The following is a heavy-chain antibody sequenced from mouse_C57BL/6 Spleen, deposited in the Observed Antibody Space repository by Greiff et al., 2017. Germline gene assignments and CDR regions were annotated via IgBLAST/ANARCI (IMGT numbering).Heavy chain of an antibody. CDR1: GFSFNTYA. D-gene: IGHD2-1*01. J-gene: IGHJ3*01. CDR3: VRQGGNYVFAY. Sequence: EVQRVESGGGLVQPKGSLKLSCAASGFSFNTYAMNWVRQAPGKGLEWVARIRSKSNNYATYYADSVKDRFTISRYDSESMLYLQMNNLKTEDTAMYYCVRQGGNYVFAYWGQGTLVTVSA. V-gene: IGHV10-1*01. CDR2: IRSKSNNYAT.